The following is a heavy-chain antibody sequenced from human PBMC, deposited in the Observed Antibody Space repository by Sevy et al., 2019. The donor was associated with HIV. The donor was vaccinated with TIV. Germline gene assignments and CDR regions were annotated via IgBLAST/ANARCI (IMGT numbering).Heavy chain of an antibody. CDR1: GYTFTHFG. V-gene: IGHV1-18*01. CDR2: ISAYNGNT. J-gene: IGHJ4*02. D-gene: IGHD6-13*01. CDR3: ASDVPASGAATLDS. Sequence: ASVKVSCTASGYTFTHFGITWVRQAPGQGLEWMGWISAYNGNTYYLQKFQGRVTMTTDTSTSTAYMDLRSLRSDDTAVYYCASDVPASGAATLDSWGQGTLVTVSS.